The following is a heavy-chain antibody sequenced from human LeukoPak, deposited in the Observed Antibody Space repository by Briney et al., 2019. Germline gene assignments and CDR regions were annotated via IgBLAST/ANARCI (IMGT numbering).Heavy chain of an antibody. V-gene: IGHV4-61*02. J-gene: IGHJ4*02. D-gene: IGHD7-27*01. CDR3: ARGGDSVGKGY. CDR1: GGSISSGSYY. CDR2: IYTSGST. Sequence: SETLSLTCTVSGGSISSGSYYWSWIRQPAGKGLEWIGRIYTSGSTNYNPSLKSRVTISVDTSKNQFSLKLSSVTAADTAVYYCARGGDSVGKGYWGQGTLVTVSS.